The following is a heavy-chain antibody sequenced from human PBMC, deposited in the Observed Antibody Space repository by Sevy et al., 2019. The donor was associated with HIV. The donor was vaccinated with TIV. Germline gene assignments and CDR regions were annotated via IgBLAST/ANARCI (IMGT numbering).Heavy chain of an antibody. J-gene: IGHJ4*02. CDR3: ARVGGYSGGYPAPLDY. CDR2: ISYDGSNK. D-gene: IGHD1-26*01. CDR1: GFTFSSYA. Sequence: GGSLRLSCAASGFTFSSYAMHWVRQAPGKGLEWVAVISYDGSNKYYADSVKGRFTISRDNSKNTLYLQMNSLRAEDTAVYYCARVGGYSGGYPAPLDYWGQGTLVTVSS. V-gene: IGHV3-30*04.